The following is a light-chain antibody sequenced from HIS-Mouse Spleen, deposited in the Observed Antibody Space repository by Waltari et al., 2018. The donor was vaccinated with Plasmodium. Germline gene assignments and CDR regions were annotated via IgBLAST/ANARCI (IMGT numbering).Light chain of an antibody. Sequence: SYELTQPLSVSVALGQTARITCGGNNIGSQNVHWYQQKPGPAPVLVIYRDSNRPSGIPERFAGSNSGNTATLTISRAQAGEEADYYCQVWDSSTVVFGGGTKLTVL. CDR2: RDS. V-gene: IGLV3-9*01. CDR3: QVWDSSTVV. CDR1: NIGSQN. J-gene: IGLJ2*01.